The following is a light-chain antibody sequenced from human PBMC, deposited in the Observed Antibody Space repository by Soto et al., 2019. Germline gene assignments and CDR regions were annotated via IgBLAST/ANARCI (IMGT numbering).Light chain of an antibody. CDR1: QTISSW. Sequence: DIQMPQSPSTLSGSVGDRVTITCRASQTISSWLAWYQQKPGKAPKLRIYKASTLKSGVPSRFSGSGSGTEFTLTISSLQPDDFATYYCQHYNSYSDAFGQGTKVELK. CDR3: QHYNSYSDA. CDR2: KAS. V-gene: IGKV1-5*03. J-gene: IGKJ1*01.